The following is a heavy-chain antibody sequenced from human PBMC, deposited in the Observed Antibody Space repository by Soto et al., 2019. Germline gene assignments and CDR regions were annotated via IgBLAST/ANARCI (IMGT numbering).Heavy chain of an antibody. CDR2: IYHSGST. CDR1: GGSISSGGYS. J-gene: IGHJ4*02. D-gene: IGHD4-17*01. CDR3: ARGMTTVTTFDY. Sequence: PSETLSLTCAVSGGSISSGGYSCNWIRQPPGKGLEWIGYIYHSGSTYYNPSLKSRVTISVDRSKNQFSLKLISVTAADTAVYYCARGMTTVTTFDYWGQGTLVTVSS. V-gene: IGHV4-30-2*01.